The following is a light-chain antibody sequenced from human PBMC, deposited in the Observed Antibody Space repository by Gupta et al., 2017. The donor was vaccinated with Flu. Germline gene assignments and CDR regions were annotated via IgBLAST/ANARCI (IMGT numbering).Light chain of an antibody. V-gene: IGLV7-46*01. CDR2: DTT. Sequence: QDAVTQEPSLTVSPGGTVILTCGLRTGAVTTGHWPYWFQQKPGQAPRTLIDDTTNQQSWTPARFSGSSPGGKAALTLAGAQAEAEDDYYFKTSCGGGVAFGGGTKLTVL. J-gene: IGLJ2*01. CDR1: TGAVTTGHW. CDR3: KTSCGGGVA.